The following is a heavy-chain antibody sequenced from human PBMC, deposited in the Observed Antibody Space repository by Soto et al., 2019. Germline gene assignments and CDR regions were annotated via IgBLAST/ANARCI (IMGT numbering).Heavy chain of an antibody. CDR3: AKDFPLQPTVPTGDYGLDV. D-gene: IGHD4-17*01. J-gene: IGHJ6*02. CDR1: GFTFSSYG. CDR2: ISYDGSSK. V-gene: IGHV3-30*18. Sequence: QVQLEESGGGVAQPGRSLRLSCAASGFTFSSYGMHWVRQAPGKGLEWVAVISYDGSSKDYADAVKGRFTISRDNSMNTRYLQMSSLRAEDTALYYCAKDFPLQPTVPTGDYGLDVWGQGTTVTVSS.